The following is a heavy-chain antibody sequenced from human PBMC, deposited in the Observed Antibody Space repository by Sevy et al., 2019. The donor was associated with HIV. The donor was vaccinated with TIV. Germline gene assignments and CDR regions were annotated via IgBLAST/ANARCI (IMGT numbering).Heavy chain of an antibody. CDR2: LKSDVYGGTV. V-gene: IGHV3-49*04. CDR1: GFTFGDYC. J-gene: IGHJ4*02. D-gene: IGHD6-13*01. CDR3: TRWKAAQSIFDY. Sequence: GGSLRLSCTASGFTFGDYCMSWVRQAPGKGLEWVAFLKSDVYGGTVDHAASVRGRFVISRGDSKTIAYLQMNDLKTADTGVYYCTRWKAAQSIFDYWGQGALVTVSS.